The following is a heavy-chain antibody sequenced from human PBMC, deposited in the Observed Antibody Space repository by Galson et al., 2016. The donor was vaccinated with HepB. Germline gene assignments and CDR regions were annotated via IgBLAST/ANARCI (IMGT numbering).Heavy chain of an antibody. CDR1: GYTFTSHF. V-gene: IGHV5-51*01. D-gene: IGHD3-10*01. CDR3: ARHGETGTYPIGYFDL. Sequence: QSGAEVKKPGESLKISCQGSGYTFTSHFIAWVRQMPGKGLEWMGIIYPGNSDTRYSPSFQGQVTFSVDKSMNITYLQWSSLKASDTAVYYCARHGETGTYPIGYFDLWGRGTLVTVSS. CDR2: IYPGNSDT. J-gene: IGHJ2*01.